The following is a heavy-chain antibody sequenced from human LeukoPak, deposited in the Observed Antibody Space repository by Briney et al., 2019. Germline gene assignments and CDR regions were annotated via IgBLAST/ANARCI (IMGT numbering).Heavy chain of an antibody. Sequence: GGSLRLSCAASGFTFSSYAMSWVRQAPGKGLEWVSTISGSGDSTNYADSVKGRFTISRDNSKNTLYLQMKSLRAEDTAVYYCAKSHSSGWYYFDNWGQGILVTVSS. V-gene: IGHV3-23*01. CDR1: GFTFSSYA. CDR3: AKSHSSGWYYFDN. D-gene: IGHD6-19*01. CDR2: ISGSGDST. J-gene: IGHJ4*02.